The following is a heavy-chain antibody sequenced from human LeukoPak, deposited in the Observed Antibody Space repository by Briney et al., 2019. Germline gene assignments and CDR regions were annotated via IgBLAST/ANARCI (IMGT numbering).Heavy chain of an antibody. CDR2: IFTSGIT. CDR1: GGPFSGYY. Sequence: SETLSLTCTVSGGPFSGYYWSWIRQPAGKTLEWIGRIFTSGITTYNPSLRSRVIISVDTSKNQFSLKLSSVTAADTAVYYCARGAGTMGRFDNWGQGTLVTVSS. D-gene: IGHD4/OR15-4a*01. CDR3: ARGAGTMGRFDN. V-gene: IGHV4-4*07. J-gene: IGHJ4*02.